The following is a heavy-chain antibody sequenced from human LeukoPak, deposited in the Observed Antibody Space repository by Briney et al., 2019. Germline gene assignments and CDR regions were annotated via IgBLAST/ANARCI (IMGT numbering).Heavy chain of an antibody. CDR3: ARALLMTGPRDGYTPYYFDY. J-gene: IGHJ4*02. V-gene: IGHV4-34*01. D-gene: IGHD5-24*01. Sequence: SETLSLTCAVYGGSFSGYYWSWIRQPPGKGLEWIGEINHSGSTNYNPSLKSRVTISVDTSKNQFSLKLSSVTAADTAVYYCARALLMTGPRDGYTPYYFDYWGQGTLVTVSS. CDR2: INHSGST. CDR1: GGSFSGYY.